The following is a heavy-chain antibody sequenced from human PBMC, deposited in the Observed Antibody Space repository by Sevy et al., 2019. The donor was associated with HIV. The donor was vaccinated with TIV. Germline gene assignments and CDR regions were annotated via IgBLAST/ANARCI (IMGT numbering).Heavy chain of an antibody. CDR1: GFTFSSYE. J-gene: IGHJ4*02. V-gene: IGHV3-48*03. CDR3: ARDEWKQQLVLDY. CDR2: ISSSGSTI. Sequence: GGSLRLSCAASGFTFSSYEMNWVRQAPGKGLEWVSYISSSGSTIHYADSVKGRFTISRDNAKNSLYLQMNSLRAEDTAVYYCARDEWKQQLVLDYWGQGTLVTVSS. D-gene: IGHD6-13*01.